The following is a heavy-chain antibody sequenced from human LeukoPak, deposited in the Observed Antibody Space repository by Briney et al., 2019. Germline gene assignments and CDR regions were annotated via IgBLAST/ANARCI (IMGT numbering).Heavy chain of an antibody. CDR1: GFTFSSYG. CDR2: IWYAGSNK. J-gene: IGHJ4*02. Sequence: GGSLRLSCAASGFTFSSYGMHWVRQAPGKGLEWVTVIWYAGSNKYYADSVKGRLTISRDNSKNTLYLQMNSRRAEDTAVYYCARDLGRWIQLWGIDYWGQGTLVTVSS. CDR3: ARDLGRWIQLWGIDY. V-gene: IGHV3-33*01. D-gene: IGHD5-18*01.